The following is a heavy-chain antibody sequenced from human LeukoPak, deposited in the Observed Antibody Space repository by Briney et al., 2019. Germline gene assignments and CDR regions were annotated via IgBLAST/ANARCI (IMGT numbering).Heavy chain of an antibody. CDR1: GGSISSYY. CDR2: IYTSGST. Sequence: PSETLSLTCTVSGGSISSYYWSWIRQPAGKGLEWIGRIYTSGSTNYSPSLKSRVTMSVDTSKSQFSLKLSSVTAADTAVYYCARDPRGLNYDFWSGLDYYYGMDVWGQGTTVTVSS. V-gene: IGHV4-4*07. J-gene: IGHJ6*02. D-gene: IGHD3-3*01. CDR3: ARDPRGLNYDFWSGLDYYYGMDV.